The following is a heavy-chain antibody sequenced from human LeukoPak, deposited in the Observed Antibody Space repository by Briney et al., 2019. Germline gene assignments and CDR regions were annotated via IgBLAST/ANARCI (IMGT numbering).Heavy chain of an antibody. J-gene: IGHJ3*02. CDR2: IYYSGST. V-gene: IGHV4-59*01. CDR1: GGSISSYY. Sequence: SETLSLTCTVSGGSISSYYWSWIRQPPGKGLEWIGYIYYSGSTNYNPSLKSRVTISVDTSKNQFSLKLSSVTAADTAVYYCARGTRDGYNSNDAFDIWGQGTMVTVSS. D-gene: IGHD5-24*01. CDR3: ARGTRDGYNSNDAFDI.